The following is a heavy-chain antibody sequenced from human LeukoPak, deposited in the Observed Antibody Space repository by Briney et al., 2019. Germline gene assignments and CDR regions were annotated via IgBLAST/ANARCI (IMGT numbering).Heavy chain of an antibody. Sequence: SETLSLTCTVSGDSVISGDYRWTWIRQPPGKGLEWIGEINHSGSSNYNPSLKSRVTISVDTSTNQFSLKLSSVTAADTAVYYCASVYDSSGYYPFWGQGTLVTVSS. CDR1: GDSVISGDYR. CDR3: ASVYDSSGYYPF. CDR2: INHSGSS. J-gene: IGHJ4*02. D-gene: IGHD3-22*01. V-gene: IGHV4-34*01.